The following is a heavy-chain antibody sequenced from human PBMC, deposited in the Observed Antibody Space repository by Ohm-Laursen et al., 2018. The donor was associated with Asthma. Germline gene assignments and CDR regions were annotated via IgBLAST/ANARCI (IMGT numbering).Heavy chain of an antibody. CDR1: GFSFSNYD. Sequence: SLRLSCTASGFSFSNYDVHWVRQAPGKGLEWVAVTSVDGTIKIYTDSVKGRFAISRDNSKDTLYLQMNSLRPEDTAMYYCAGDQIGGSPDYFDAWGQGTLVTVSS. J-gene: IGHJ4*02. D-gene: IGHD3-3*01. CDR3: AGDQIGGSPDYFDA. V-gene: IGHV3-30*09. CDR2: TSVDGTIK.